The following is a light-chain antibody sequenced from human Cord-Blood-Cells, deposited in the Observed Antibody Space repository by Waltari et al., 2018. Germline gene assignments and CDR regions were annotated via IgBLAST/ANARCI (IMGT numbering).Light chain of an antibody. CDR2: EGS. CDR3: CSYAGSSTYWV. J-gene: IGLJ3*02. Sequence: QSALTQPASVSGSPGQSITISCPGTTSDVGTYNLASSYQQPPGKAPKLMIYEGSKRPSGVSNRFSGSKSGNTASLTISGLQAEDEADYYCCSYAGSSTYWVFGGGTKLTVL. V-gene: IGLV2-23*01. CDR1: TSDVGTYNL.